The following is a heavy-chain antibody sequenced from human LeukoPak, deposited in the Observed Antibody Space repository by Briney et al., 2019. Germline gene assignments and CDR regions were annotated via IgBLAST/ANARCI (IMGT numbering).Heavy chain of an antibody. CDR3: ARGTAAGPTPFDY. CDR2: IYYSGST. V-gene: IGHV4-39*01. D-gene: IGHD6-13*01. CDR1: GGSISSSSYY. J-gene: IGHJ4*02. Sequence: SETLSLTCTVSGGSISSSSYYWGWIRQPPGKGLEWLGSIYYSGSTYYNPSLKSRVTISVDTSKNQFSLKLSSVTAADTAVYYCARGTAAGPTPFDYWGQGTLVTVSS.